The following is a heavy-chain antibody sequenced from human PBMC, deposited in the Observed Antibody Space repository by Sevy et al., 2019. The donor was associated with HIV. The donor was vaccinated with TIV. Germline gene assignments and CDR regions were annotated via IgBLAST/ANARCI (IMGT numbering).Heavy chain of an antibody. D-gene: IGHD5-12*01. CDR3: ATDRVEMATIGYFDY. CDR2: RWYDGSNK. CDR1: GFTFSSYG. V-gene: IGHV3-33*01. Sequence: GGSLRLSCAASGFTFSSYGMHWVRRAPGKGLEWVAVRWYDGSNKNYADSVKGRFTISRDNSKNKLYLQMNSLRAEDTAVYYCATDRVEMATIGYFDYWGQGTLVTVSS. J-gene: IGHJ4*02.